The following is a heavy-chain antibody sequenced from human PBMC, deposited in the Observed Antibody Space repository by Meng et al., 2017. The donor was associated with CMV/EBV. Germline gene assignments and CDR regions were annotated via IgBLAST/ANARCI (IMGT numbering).Heavy chain of an antibody. CDR3: ASKGVNYDFWSGYPQTDAFDI. CDR1: GFTFSSYA. CDR2: ISYDGSNK. J-gene: IGHJ3*02. Sequence: GESLKISCAASGFTFSSYAMHWVRQAPGKGLEWVAVISYDGSNKYYADSVKGRFTISRDNSKNTLYLQMNSLRAEDTAVYYCASKGVNYDFWSGYPQTDAFDIWGQGTMVTVSS. D-gene: IGHD3-3*01. V-gene: IGHV3-30-3*01.